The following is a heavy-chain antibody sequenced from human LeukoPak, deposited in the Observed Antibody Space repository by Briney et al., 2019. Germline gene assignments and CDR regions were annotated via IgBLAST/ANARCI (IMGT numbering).Heavy chain of an antibody. J-gene: IGHJ3*02. D-gene: IGHD4-23*01. V-gene: IGHV3-21*01. CDR2: ISSSSSYI. Sequence: GGSLRLSCAASGFTFSSYSMNWVRQAPGKGLEWVSSISSSSSYIYYADSVKGRFTISIDNAKNSLYLQMNSLRAEDTAVYYCARPPWADYGGNSGHAFDIWGQGTMVTVSS. CDR1: GFTFSSYS. CDR3: ARPPWADYGGNSGHAFDI.